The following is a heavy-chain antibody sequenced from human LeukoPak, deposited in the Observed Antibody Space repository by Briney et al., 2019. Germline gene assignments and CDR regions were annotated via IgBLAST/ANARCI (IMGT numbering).Heavy chain of an antibody. Sequence: GRSLRLSCAASGFTFSSYGMHWVRQAPGKGLEWVAVVSFDERSYYYADSAKGRFSISRDNSKNTVSLQLNGLRTEDTAIYYCARGYDILTGYYNGLGYWGQGTLVTVSS. D-gene: IGHD3-9*01. V-gene: IGHV3-30*19. CDR3: ARGYDILTGYYNGLGY. CDR2: VSFDERSY. CDR1: GFTFSSYG. J-gene: IGHJ4*02.